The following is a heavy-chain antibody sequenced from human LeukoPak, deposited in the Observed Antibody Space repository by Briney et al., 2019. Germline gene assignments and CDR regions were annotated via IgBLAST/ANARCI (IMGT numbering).Heavy chain of an antibody. Sequence: GGSLRLSCAASGFTFSSYAMHWVRQAPGKGLEWVAVIRYDGSNKYYADSVKGRFTISRDNSKNTLSLQMNSLRAEDTAVYYCAKDLRDFWSGYYWGYFDYWGQGTLVTVSS. J-gene: IGHJ4*02. V-gene: IGHV3-30*02. D-gene: IGHD3-3*01. CDR2: IRYDGSNK. CDR1: GFTFSSYA. CDR3: AKDLRDFWSGYYWGYFDY.